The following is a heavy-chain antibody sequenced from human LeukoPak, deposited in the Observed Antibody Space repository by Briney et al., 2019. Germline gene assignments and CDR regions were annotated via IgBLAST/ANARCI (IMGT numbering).Heavy chain of an antibody. Sequence: SETLSLTCTVSGASISSTTYYWGWIRQPPGKGLEWIGSIYYSGSTYYNPSLKSRVTISVDTSKNQFSLKLSSVTAADTAVYYCARLYRDLIYYFDYWGQGTLVTVSS. V-gene: IGHV4-39*07. D-gene: IGHD1-26*01. CDR3: ARLYRDLIYYFDY. CDR1: GASISSTTYY. J-gene: IGHJ4*02. CDR2: IYYSGST.